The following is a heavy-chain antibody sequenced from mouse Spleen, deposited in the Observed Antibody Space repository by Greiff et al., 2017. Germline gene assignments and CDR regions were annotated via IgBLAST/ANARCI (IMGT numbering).Heavy chain of an antibody. J-gene: IGHJ2*01. CDR2: INPSTGGT. Sequence: EVQLQQSGPELVKPGASVKISCKASGYSFTGYYMNWVKQSPEKSLEWIGEINPSTGGTTYNQKFKAKATLTVDKSSSTAYMQLKSLTSEDSAVYYCARVITTVVSYFDYWGQGTTLTVSS. D-gene: IGHD1-1*01. CDR1: GYSFTGYY. V-gene: IGHV1-42*01. CDR3: ARVITTVVSYFDY.